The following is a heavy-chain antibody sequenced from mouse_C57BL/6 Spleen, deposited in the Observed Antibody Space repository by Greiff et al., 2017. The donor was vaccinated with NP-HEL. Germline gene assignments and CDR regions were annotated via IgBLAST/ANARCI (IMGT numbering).Heavy chain of an antibody. CDR3: ARWITTVVGAMDY. V-gene: IGHV1-82*01. Sequence: VQLQESGPELVKPGASVKISCKASGYAFSSSWMNWVKQRPGKGLEWIGRIYPGDGDTNYNGTFKGKATLTADKSSSTAYMQLSSLTSEDSAVYFCARWITTVVGAMDYWGQGTSVTVSS. CDR2: IYPGDGDT. J-gene: IGHJ4*01. CDR1: GYAFSSSW. D-gene: IGHD1-1*01.